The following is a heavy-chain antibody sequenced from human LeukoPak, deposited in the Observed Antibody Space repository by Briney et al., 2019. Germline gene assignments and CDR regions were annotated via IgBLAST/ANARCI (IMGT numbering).Heavy chain of an antibody. J-gene: IGHJ4*02. CDR3: AGFPRRSDSSGSYYFLYFDY. Sequence: PSQTLSLTCTVSGDSISNGVYYWSWIRQHPGKGLEWIGYIYHSGSTYHNPSLKSRVTISVDTSKNQFSLKLTSVTAADTAVYYCAGFPRRSDSSGSYYFLYFDYWGQGTLVTVSS. D-gene: IGHD3-22*01. CDR2: IYHSGST. CDR1: GDSISNGVYY. V-gene: IGHV4-31*03.